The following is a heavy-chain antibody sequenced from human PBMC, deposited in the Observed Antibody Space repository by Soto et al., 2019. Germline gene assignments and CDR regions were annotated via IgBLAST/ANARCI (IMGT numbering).Heavy chain of an antibody. D-gene: IGHD4-17*01. J-gene: IGHJ4*02. CDR1: GYTFPTST. CDR3: AIADYGDDDY. Sequence: QLQLVQSGAEAKKPGASVKVSCKASGYTFPTSTISWVRQAPGQGLEWMGWIKAYSGNTNYAQKLQGRVTMTTDTPTTTAYMELRSLTTDATAIYYCAIADYGDDDYWGQGTLVTVSS. V-gene: IGHV1-18*01. CDR2: IKAYSGNT.